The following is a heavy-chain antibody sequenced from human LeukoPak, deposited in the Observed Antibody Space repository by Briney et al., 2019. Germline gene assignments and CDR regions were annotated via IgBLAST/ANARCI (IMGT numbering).Heavy chain of an antibody. CDR2: ISYDGSNK. CDR3: ARDGLGIRRGGFDY. V-gene: IGHV3-30-3*01. D-gene: IGHD7-27*01. J-gene: IGHJ4*02. Sequence: PGRSLRLSCAASGFTFSSYAMHWVRQAPGKGLEWVAVISYDGSNKYYADSVKGRFTISRDNSKNTLYLQMNSLRAEDTAVYYCARDGLGIRRGGFDYWGQGTLVTVSS. CDR1: GFTFSSYA.